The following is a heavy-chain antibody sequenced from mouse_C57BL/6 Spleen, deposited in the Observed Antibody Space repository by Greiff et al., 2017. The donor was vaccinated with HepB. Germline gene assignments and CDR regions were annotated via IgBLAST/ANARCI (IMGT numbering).Heavy chain of an antibody. D-gene: IGHD3-1*01. Sequence: VQLQESGPGLVAPSQSLSITCTVSGFSLTSYGVDWVRQSPGKGLEWLGVIWGVGSTNYNSALKSRLSISKDNSKSQVFLKMNSLQTDDTAMYYWASEGGYCKGAMDYWDQGTSVTVSS. V-gene: IGHV2-6*01. J-gene: IGHJ4*01. CDR2: IWGVGST. CDR3: ASEGGYCKGAMDY. CDR1: GFSLTSYG.